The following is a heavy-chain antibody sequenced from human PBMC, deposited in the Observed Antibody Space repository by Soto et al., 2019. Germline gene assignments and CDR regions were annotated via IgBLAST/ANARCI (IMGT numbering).Heavy chain of an antibody. Sequence: PGGSLRLSCAASGFTFSTYAMNWVRQAPGKGLEWVSAISGGGGSTYYADSVKGRVTISRDNSKNTPYLQMNSLRAEDTAVYYCAKVSLGALTFTDYYYYGLDVWGQGTTVTVSS. V-gene: IGHV3-23*01. J-gene: IGHJ6*02. CDR2: ISGGGGST. CDR3: AKVSLGALTFTDYYYYGLDV. CDR1: GFTFSTYA. D-gene: IGHD1-26*01.